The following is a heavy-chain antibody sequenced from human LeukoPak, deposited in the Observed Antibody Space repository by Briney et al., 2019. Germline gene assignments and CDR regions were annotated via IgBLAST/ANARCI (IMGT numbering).Heavy chain of an antibody. CDR2: IYYSGST. J-gene: IGHJ4*02. D-gene: IGHD3-22*01. Sequence: PSETLSLTCTVSGGSISSSSYYWGWIRQPPGKGLEWIGSIYYSGSTYYNPSLKSRVTMSVDTSKNQFFLKLSSVTAADTAVYYCARDIYYYDSSGYYRFDYWGQGTLVTVSS. CDR3: ARDIYYYDSSGYYRFDY. CDR1: GGSISSSSYY. V-gene: IGHV4-39*07.